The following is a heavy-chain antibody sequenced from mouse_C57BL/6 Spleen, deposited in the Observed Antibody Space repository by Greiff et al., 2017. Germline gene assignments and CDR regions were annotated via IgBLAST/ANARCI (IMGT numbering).Heavy chain of an antibody. D-gene: IGHD1-1*01. V-gene: IGHV1-50*01. CDR1: GYTFTSYW. J-gene: IGHJ1*03. CDR3: ARSGGSSYCYFDV. CDR2: IDPSDSYT. Sequence: VQLQQPGAELVKPGASVKLSCKASGYTFTSYWMQWVKQRPGQGLEWIGEIDPSDSYTNYNQKFKGKATLTVDTSSSAAYMPLSSLTSEDAAVYYCARSGGSSYCYFDVWGTGTTVTVSS.